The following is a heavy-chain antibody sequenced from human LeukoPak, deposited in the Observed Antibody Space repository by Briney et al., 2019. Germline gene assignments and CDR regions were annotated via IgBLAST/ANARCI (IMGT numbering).Heavy chain of an antibody. J-gene: IGHJ4*02. Sequence: ASVKVSCKASGYIFSDYGISWVRQAPGQGLEWRGWLSIYNGDTKYAQMLQGRVTMTADTSTTTAYMELRSLRSDDTAVYYCASSTSPHRGNSPSDYWGQGTLVTVSS. D-gene: IGHD3-16*01. V-gene: IGHV1-18*01. CDR1: GYIFSDYG. CDR3: ASSTSPHRGNSPSDY. CDR2: LSIYNGDT.